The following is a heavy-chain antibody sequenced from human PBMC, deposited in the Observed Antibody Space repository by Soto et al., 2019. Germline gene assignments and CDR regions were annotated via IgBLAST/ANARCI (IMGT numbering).Heavy chain of an antibody. CDR1: VFTFSSYG. CDR3: AKGKGVGATPDGANC. CDR2: IRSDGDTT. V-gene: IGHV3-23*01. D-gene: IGHD1-26*01. J-gene: IGHJ4*02. Sequence: EVQVLESGGGLVQPGGSLRLSCAASVFTFSSYGMNWVRQAPGKGLEWVSGIRSDGDTTYNADSVKGRFTVSRDTSKNTVVLQMNSLRAEDTAVYYCAKGKGVGATPDGANCWGQGTLVTVSS.